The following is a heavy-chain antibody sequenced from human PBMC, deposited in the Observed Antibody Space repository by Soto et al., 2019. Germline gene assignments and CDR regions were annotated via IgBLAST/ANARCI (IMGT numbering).Heavy chain of an antibody. CDR3: ARAPYIWGSYRSPYYFDY. Sequence: EVQLVESGGGLVKPGGSLRLSCAASGFTFSSYSMNWVRQAPGKGLEWVSSISSSSSYIYYADSVKGRFTISRDNAKNSLYLQMNSLRAEDTAVYYCARAPYIWGSYRSPYYFDYWCQGTLVTVSS. CDR2: ISSSSSYI. CDR1: GFTFSSYS. D-gene: IGHD3-16*02. V-gene: IGHV3-21*01. J-gene: IGHJ4*02.